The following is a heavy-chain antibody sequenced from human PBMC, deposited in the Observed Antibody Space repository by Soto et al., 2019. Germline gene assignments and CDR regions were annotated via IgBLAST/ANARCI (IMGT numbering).Heavy chain of an antibody. Sequence: APVKVSRQASGFTLTSYGISWGRQAPGQGREGMGWISAYNGNTNHAQKLQGRVTMTTDTSTITAYMELRSLRSDDTAVYYCARGGGPRGWFDPWGQGTLVTVSS. CDR1: GFTLTSYG. J-gene: IGHJ5*02. CDR2: ISAYNGNT. D-gene: IGHD5-12*01. CDR3: ARGGGPRGWFDP. V-gene: IGHV1-18*01.